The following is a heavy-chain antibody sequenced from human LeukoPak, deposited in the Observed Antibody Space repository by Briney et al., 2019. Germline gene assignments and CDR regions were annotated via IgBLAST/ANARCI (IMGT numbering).Heavy chain of an antibody. Sequence: SETLSLTCAVYGGSFSGYYWSWIRQPPGKGLEWIGEINHSGSTNYNPSLKSRVTISVDTSKNQFSLKLSSVTAADTAVYYCARVAPYGSGSYRNWFDPWGQGTLVTV. D-gene: IGHD3-10*01. CDR1: GGSFSGYY. CDR3: ARVAPYGSGSYRNWFDP. V-gene: IGHV4-34*01. J-gene: IGHJ5*02. CDR2: INHSGST.